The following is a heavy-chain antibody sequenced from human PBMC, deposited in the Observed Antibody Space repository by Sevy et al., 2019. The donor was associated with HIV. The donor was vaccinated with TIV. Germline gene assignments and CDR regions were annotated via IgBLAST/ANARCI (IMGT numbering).Heavy chain of an antibody. CDR3: ARDRTSSSYWYFDL. Sequence: GGSLRLSCAASGFTFSNYNMNWVRQAPGKGLEWVSSISSSNYIYYADSVKGRFTISRDNAKNSLYLQMNSLRPEDTAVYYCARDRTSSSYWYFDLWGRGTLVTVSS. D-gene: IGHD2-2*01. CDR2: ISSSNYI. CDR1: GFTFSNYN. V-gene: IGHV3-21*01. J-gene: IGHJ2*01.